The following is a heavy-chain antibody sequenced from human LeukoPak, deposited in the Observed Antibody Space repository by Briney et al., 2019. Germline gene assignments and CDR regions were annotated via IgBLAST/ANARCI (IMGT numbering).Heavy chain of an antibody. V-gene: IGHV3-23*01. J-gene: IGHJ4*02. Sequence: GGSLRLSCAASGFTFSTYGMSWVRQAPGKGLEWVSAISGSGGSTYYADSVKGRFTISRDNSKNTLYLQMNSLRAEDTAVYYCAKYYDFWSGYYGPFDYWGQGTLVTVSS. CDR2: ISGSGGST. D-gene: IGHD3-3*01. CDR3: AKYYDFWSGYYGPFDY. CDR1: GFTFSTYG.